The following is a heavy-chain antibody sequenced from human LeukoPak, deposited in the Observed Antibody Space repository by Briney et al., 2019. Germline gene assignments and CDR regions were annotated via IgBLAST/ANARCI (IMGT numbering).Heavy chain of an antibody. V-gene: IGHV3-33*01. J-gene: IGHJ4*02. Sequence: PGGPLRLSCAASGFTFGSYDMHWVRQVPGKGLEWVAFIWYDGSNKYYADSVKGRFTISRDISKNTLYLQMNSLRAEDTAVYYCARHKDWTFDYWGEGTLVTVSA. CDR2: IWYDGSNK. CDR1: GFTFGSYD. D-gene: IGHD3/OR15-3a*01. CDR3: ARHKDWTFDY.